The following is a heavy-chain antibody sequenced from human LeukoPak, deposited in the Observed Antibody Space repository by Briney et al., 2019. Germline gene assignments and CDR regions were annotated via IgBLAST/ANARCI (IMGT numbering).Heavy chain of an antibody. CDR3: ATVLGTAGPLSPSGYYYGMDV. CDR1: GYTLTELS. CDR2: FDPEDGET. J-gene: IGHJ6*02. Sequence: ASVKVSCKVSGYTLTELSMHWVRQAPGKGLEWMGGFDPEDGETIYAQKFQGRVIMTEDTSTDTAYMELSSLRSEDTAVYYCATVLGTAGPLSPSGYYYGMDVWGQGTTVTVSS. V-gene: IGHV1-24*01. D-gene: IGHD1-1*01.